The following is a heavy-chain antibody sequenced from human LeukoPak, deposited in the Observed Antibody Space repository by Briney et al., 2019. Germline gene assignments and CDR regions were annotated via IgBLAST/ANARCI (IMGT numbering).Heavy chain of an antibody. CDR2: ISGSGGST. CDR3: ARARTGLADY. CDR1: GFTFSTYA. J-gene: IGHJ4*02. D-gene: IGHD3/OR15-3a*01. V-gene: IGHV3-23*01. Sequence: GGSLRLSCAASGFTFSTYAMNWVRQAPGKGLEWVSAISGSGGSTYYADSVKGRFTISRDNAKNTLYLQMNSLRAEDTAVYYCARARTGLADYWGQGTLVTVSS.